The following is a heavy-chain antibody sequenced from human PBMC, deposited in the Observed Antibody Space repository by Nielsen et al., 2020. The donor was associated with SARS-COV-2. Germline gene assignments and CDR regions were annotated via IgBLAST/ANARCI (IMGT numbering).Heavy chain of an antibody. Sequence: GGSLRLSCAASGFTFSSYDMHWVRQATGKGLEWVSAIGTAGDTYYADSVKGRFTISRDTSKNTLYLQMNSLRAEDTALYYCARDIQMETITSLVHWGQGTLVTVSS. V-gene: IGHV3-13*04. CDR1: GFTFSSYD. CDR2: IGTAGDT. D-gene: IGHD5-24*01. CDR3: ARDIQMETITSLVH. J-gene: IGHJ4*02.